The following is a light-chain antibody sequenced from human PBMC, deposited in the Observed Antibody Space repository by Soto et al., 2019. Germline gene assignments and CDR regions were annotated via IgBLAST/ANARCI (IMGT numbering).Light chain of an antibody. V-gene: IGLV1-44*01. CDR1: SSNIGSNT. J-gene: IGLJ2*01. CDR3: AAWDDSLNGVV. Sequence: QSVVTQPPSASGTPGQRVTISCSGSSSNIGSNTVNWYQQLPGTAPKLLIYSNNQRPSGVPDRFSGSKSGTSASLAISGLQSEDEADCYCAAWDDSLNGVVFGGRTKLTVL. CDR2: SNN.